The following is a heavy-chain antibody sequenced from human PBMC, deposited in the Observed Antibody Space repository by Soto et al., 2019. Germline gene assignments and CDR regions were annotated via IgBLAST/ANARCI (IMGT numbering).Heavy chain of an antibody. J-gene: IGHJ6*02. CDR3: VKGYWKGDV. Sequence: VQLLESGGGLVQPGGSLRLSCAASGFTFSTYAMNWVRQAPGNGLEWVSAISGSGGSIHYADSVKGRFTISRDNSKNTLYLQMNSLRDADTAVYHCVKGYWKGDVWGQGTAVNVSS. D-gene: IGHD1-1*01. CDR1: GFTFSTYA. V-gene: IGHV3-23*01. CDR2: ISGSGGSI.